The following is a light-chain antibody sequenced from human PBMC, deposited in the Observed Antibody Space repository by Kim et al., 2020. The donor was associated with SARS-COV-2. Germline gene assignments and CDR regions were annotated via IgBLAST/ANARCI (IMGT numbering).Light chain of an antibody. V-gene: IGKV1-33*01. J-gene: IGKJ3*01. CDR2: DAS. CDR1: QDIKEG. CDR3: QQRDDLPFT. Sequence: ASVGDRVTITCQASQDIKEGLHWYQQTPGEAPKRLIYDASTLEGGVPSRFSGSGSGTEFTLTISSLQPEDIATYYCQQRDDLPFTFGAGTKVDIK.